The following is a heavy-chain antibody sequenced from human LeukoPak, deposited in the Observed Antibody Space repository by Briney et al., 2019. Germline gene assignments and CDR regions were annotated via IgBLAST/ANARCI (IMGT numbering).Heavy chain of an antibody. CDR3: AREVTNDAFDI. D-gene: IGHD4-17*01. CDR2: IYSGGDT. Sequence: PGGSLRLSCAASGFIFSSNYMTWVRQAPGEGLEWVSVIYSGGDTYYSDSVKGRFTISRDNSKNTLFLQMSSLRADDTAVYYCAREVTNDAFDIWGQGTMVIVSS. CDR1: GFIFSSNY. J-gene: IGHJ3*02. V-gene: IGHV3-53*01.